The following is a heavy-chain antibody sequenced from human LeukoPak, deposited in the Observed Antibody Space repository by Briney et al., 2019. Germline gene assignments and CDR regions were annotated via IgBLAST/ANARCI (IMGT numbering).Heavy chain of an antibody. V-gene: IGHV1-2*02. J-gene: IGHJ5*02. Sequence: ASVKVSCKASGYTFTGYYMHWVRQAPGQGLEWMGWINPNSGGTNYVQKFQGRVTMTRDTSISTAYMELSRLRSDDTAVYYCARDRKLRYFDWLPKTGWFDPWGQGTLVTVSS. CDR2: INPNSGGT. CDR1: GYTFTGYY. D-gene: IGHD3-9*01. CDR3: ARDRKLRYFDWLPKTGWFDP.